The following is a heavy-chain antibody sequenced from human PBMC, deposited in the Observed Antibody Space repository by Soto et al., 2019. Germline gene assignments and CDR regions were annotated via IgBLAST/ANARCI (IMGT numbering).Heavy chain of an antibody. CDR3: ARDTVAFLPDPDAFYI. D-gene: IGHD2-15*01. J-gene: IGHJ3*02. V-gene: IGHV1-18*01. Sequence: QVQLVQSGAEVKKPGASVKVSCKASGYTFTSYGISWVRQAPGQGLEWMGWISAYNGNTNYAQKLQGRVTMTTDTATSTAYMDLRSLRSDDTAVYYCARDTVAFLPDPDAFYIWGQGTMVTVSS. CDR1: GYTFTSYG. CDR2: ISAYNGNT.